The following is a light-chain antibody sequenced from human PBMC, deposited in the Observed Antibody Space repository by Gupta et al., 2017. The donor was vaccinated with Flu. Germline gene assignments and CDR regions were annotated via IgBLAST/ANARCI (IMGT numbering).Light chain of an antibody. J-gene: IGLJ3*02. CDR1: DLGDKY. CDR3: QAWGSGAPQGV. Sequence: GQTASITCAGDDLGDKYVSWYQQKPGQSPVLVIYQDKQRPSGIPARFSASNSGNTATLTISGAQAVDEADYYCQAWGSGAPQGVFGTGTKLIV. CDR2: QDK. V-gene: IGLV3-1*01.